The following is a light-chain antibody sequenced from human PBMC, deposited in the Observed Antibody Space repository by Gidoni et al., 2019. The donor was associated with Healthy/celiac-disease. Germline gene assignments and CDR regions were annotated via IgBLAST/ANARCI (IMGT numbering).Light chain of an antibody. Sequence: LVWTQPPATLSLSPGERATLSCRASQSVSSYLAWYQQKPGQAPRLLIYDASNRATGIPARFSGSGSGTDFTLTISSLGPEDFAVYSCHQRSNWPPVCSFGQGTKLEIK. CDR3: HQRSNWPPVCS. CDR1: QSVSSY. J-gene: IGKJ2*04. CDR2: DAS. V-gene: IGKV3-11*01.